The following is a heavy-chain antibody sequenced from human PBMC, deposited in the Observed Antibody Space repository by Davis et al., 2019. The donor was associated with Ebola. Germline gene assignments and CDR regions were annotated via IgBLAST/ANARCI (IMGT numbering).Heavy chain of an antibody. CDR3: ARDFHWGSSWYEGY. J-gene: IGHJ4*02. V-gene: IGHV3-30-3*01. CDR1: GFTFSSYA. CDR2: ISYDGSNK. Sequence: GESLKISCAASGFTFSSYAMHWVRQAPGKGLAWVAVISYDGSNKYYADPVKGRFTISRDNSKNTLYLQMNSLRAEDTAVYYCARDFHWGSSWYEGYWGQGTLVTVSS. D-gene: IGHD6-13*01.